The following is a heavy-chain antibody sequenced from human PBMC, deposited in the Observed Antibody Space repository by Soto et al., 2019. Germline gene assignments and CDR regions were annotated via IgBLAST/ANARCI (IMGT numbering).Heavy chain of an antibody. Sequence: QVHLVQSGAEVKKPGASVKVSCKASGYTFTNYYIHWVRQAPGQGLEWLGIIRPSGGRTEYAQRVQGRVTMTRDPYPSTVYLELTSLTSEDTAVYYCAREPNESYYFDYWGQGTLVTVSS. V-gene: IGHV1-46*01. CDR3: AREPNESYYFDY. J-gene: IGHJ4*02. CDR2: IRPSGGRT. D-gene: IGHD5-18*01. CDR1: GYTFTNYY.